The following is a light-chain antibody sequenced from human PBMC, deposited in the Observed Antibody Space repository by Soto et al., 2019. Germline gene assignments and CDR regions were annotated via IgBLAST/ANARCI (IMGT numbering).Light chain of an antibody. CDR1: QSVSSY. Sequence: EIVLTQSPATLSLSPGERATLSCRASQSVSSYLAWYQQKPGQAPRLLIYDASTRATGIPARFSGSGSGTAYIIITSSRVQYEFFAVYCRQRNNKWPWTFGHGTKVEIK. CDR3: QRNNKWPWT. CDR2: DAS. V-gene: IGKV3D-15*01. J-gene: IGKJ1*01.